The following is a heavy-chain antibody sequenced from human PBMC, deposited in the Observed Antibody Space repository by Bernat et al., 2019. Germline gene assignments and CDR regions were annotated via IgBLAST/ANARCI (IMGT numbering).Heavy chain of an antibody. V-gene: IGHV3-30-3*01. CDR2: ISYDGCNK. CDR3: ARDVSTFDY. D-gene: IGHD2/OR15-2a*01. Sequence: QVQLVESGGGVVQPGRSLRLSCAASGFTFSSYAMHWVRQAPGKGLEWVAVISYDGCNKYYADSVKGRFTISRDNSKNTLYLQMNSLRAEDTAVYYCARDVSTFDYWGQGTLVTVSS. CDR1: GFTFSSYA. J-gene: IGHJ4*02.